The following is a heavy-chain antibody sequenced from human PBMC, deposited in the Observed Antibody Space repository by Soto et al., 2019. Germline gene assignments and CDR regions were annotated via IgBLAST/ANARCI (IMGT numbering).Heavy chain of an antibody. D-gene: IGHD2-21*01. CDR2: INLSGST. CDR1: GGSFSGYY. V-gene: IGHV4-34*01. CDR3: AREPPIWLQIDY. Sequence: SETLSLTCAVYGGSFSGYYWSWIRQPPGKGLEWIGEINLSGSTNYNPSLKSRVTISVDTSKNQFSLKLSSVTAEDTAVYYCAREPPIWLQIDYWGQGTLVTVSS. J-gene: IGHJ4*02.